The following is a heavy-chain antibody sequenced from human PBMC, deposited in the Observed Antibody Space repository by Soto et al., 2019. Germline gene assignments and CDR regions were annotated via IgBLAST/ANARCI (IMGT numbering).Heavy chain of an antibody. J-gene: IGHJ5*02. V-gene: IGHV3-30-3*01. CDR3: TSAIWADP. Sequence: QVQLVESGGGVVQPGRSLRLSCAASGFTFSSYAMHWVRQAPGKGLEWVAVISYDGSNKYYADSVKGRFTISRDNYKNTLYLQMNGLGAEDSAVYYCTSAIWADPWGQGTLVTVSS. CDR2: ISYDGSNK. D-gene: IGHD3-9*01. CDR1: GFTFSSYA.